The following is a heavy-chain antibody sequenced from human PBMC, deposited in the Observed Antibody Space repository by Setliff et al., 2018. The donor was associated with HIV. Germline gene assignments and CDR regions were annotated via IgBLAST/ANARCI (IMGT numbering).Heavy chain of an antibody. CDR2: SAYT. D-gene: IGHD6-19*01. J-gene: IGHJ5*02. Sequence: SETLSLTCNVSGGSISGYYWSWIRQPAGKGLEWIGRSAYTTYNPSLESRVTMSLDTSRNQITLNLKSVTAADTAVYYCAGDPWSSAHGSWGQGTLVTVSS. CDR1: GGSISGYY. V-gene: IGHV4-4*07. CDR3: AGDPWSSAHGS.